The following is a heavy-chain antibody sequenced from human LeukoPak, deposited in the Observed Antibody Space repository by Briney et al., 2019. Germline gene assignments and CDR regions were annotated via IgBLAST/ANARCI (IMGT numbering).Heavy chain of an antibody. J-gene: IGHJ6*02. CDR3: ATSAITLARGGGGFYGMEV. D-gene: IGHD2-2*02. Sequence: GESLKISCKGSGYCFTSYWINWVRQVPGKGLEWMGTIDPTNSYTNYSPSFQGHVIISADKSITTAYLQWSSLKASDTAMYYCATSAITLARGGGGFYGMEVWGQGTAVTVSS. CDR1: GYCFTSYW. V-gene: IGHV5-10-1*01. CDR2: IDPTNSYT.